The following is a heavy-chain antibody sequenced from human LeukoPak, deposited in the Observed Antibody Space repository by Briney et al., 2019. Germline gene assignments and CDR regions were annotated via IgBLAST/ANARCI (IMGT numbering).Heavy chain of an antibody. CDR3: ASGNIDSITMVRGEDWFDP. Sequence: SETLSLTCTVSGGSITSDYWSWIRQPPGKGLEWIGDIYYSGRTNYNPSLKSRVTISVDRSKNQFSLKLTSVTAADTAVYYCASGNIDSITMVRGEDWFDPWGQGTLVTVSS. V-gene: IGHV4-59*12. CDR2: IYYSGRT. D-gene: IGHD3-10*01. J-gene: IGHJ5*02. CDR1: GGSITSDY.